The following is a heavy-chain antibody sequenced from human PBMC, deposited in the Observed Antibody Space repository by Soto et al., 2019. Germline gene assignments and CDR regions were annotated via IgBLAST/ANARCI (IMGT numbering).Heavy chain of an antibody. J-gene: IGHJ4*02. CDR2: INHSGST. CDR3: ARDKITGLFDY. CDR1: GGSFSGYY. D-gene: IGHD2-8*02. Sequence: SETLSLTCAVYGGSFSGYYWTWIRQPPGTGLEWIGEINHSGSTNYNPSLKSRVTISVDTSKNQFSVKLTSVTAADTAVYYCARDKITGLFDYWGQGTLVT. V-gene: IGHV4-34*01.